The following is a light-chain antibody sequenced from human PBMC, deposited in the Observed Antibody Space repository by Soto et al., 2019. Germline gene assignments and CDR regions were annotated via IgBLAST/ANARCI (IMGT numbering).Light chain of an antibody. Sequence: DIVMTQSPDSLAVSLGERATINCKSSQSVLYSSNNKSYLAWYQQKPGQPPKLLIYWASTRESGVPDRFSGSGSGTYFTLTLSSLQAEDVAVYYCQQYYGTPWTFGQGTRVEIK. J-gene: IGKJ1*01. CDR1: QSVLYSSNNKSY. CDR2: WAS. CDR3: QQYYGTPWT. V-gene: IGKV4-1*01.